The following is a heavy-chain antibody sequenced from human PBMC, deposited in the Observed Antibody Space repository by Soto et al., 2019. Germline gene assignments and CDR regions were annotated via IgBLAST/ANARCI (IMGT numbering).Heavy chain of an antibody. CDR1: GGSISSGGYY. J-gene: IGHJ5*02. D-gene: IGHD2-21*02. CDR3: ARRVVTVGGVVWFDP. Sequence: SETLSLTCTVSGGSISSGGYYWSWIRQHPGKGLEWIGYIYYSGSTYYNPSLKSRVTISVDTSKNQFSLKLSSVTAADTAVYYCARRVVTVGGVVWFDPWGQGTLVTVSS. CDR2: IYYSGST. V-gene: IGHV4-31*03.